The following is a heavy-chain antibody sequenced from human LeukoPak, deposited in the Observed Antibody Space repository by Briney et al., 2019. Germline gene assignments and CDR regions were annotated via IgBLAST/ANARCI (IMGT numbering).Heavy chain of an antibody. D-gene: IGHD3-22*01. CDR3: AKEHYDSSGYRNYFDY. CDR2: ISGSGGST. Sequence: PGGSLRLSCAASGFTFSSYAMSWVRQAPGKELEWVSAISGSGGSTYYADSVKGRFTISRDNSKNTLYLQMNSLRAEDTAVYYCAKEHYDSSGYRNYFDYWGQGTLVTVSS. CDR1: GFTFSSYA. J-gene: IGHJ4*02. V-gene: IGHV3-23*01.